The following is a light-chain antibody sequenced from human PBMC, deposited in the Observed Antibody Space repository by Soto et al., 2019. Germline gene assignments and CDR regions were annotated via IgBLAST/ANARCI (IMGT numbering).Light chain of an antibody. CDR1: SRDVGGYNY. J-gene: IGLJ1*01. Sequence: QPASVSGSPGQSITISCTGTSRDVGGYNYVSWYQQHPGKAPKLMIYDVSNRPSGVSNRFSGSKSGNTASLTISGLQAEDEADYYCSSYTSSSTPYVFGTGTKVTVL. V-gene: IGLV2-14*01. CDR2: DVS. CDR3: SSYTSSSTPYV.